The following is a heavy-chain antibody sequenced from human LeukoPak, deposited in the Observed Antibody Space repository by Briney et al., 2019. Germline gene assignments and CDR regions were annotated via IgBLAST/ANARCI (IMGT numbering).Heavy chain of an antibody. D-gene: IGHD3-22*01. J-gene: IGHJ4*02. CDR3: ARHDPVANYYDSSGYSRRLDYFDY. CDR2: IYYSGST. CDR1: GGSISSYY. V-gene: IGHV4-59*08. Sequence: PSETLSLTCTVSGGSISSYYWSWIRQPPGKGLEWIGYIYYSGSTNYNPSLKSRVTISVDTSKNQFSLKLSSVTAADTAVYYCARHDPVANYYDSSGYSRRLDYFDYWGQGTLVTVSS.